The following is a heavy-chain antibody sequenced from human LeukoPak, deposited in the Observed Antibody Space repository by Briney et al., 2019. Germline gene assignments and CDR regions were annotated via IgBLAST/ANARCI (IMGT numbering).Heavy chain of an antibody. CDR2: IYPGDSDT. CDR1: GYSFTSYW. J-gene: IGHJ4*02. V-gene: IGHV5-51*01. Sequence: GESLKISCKGSGYSFTSYWIGWVRQMPGRGLEWMGIIYPGDSDTRYSPSFQGQVTISADKSISTAYLQWSSLKASDTAMYYCAGWVGATSRGLRHWGQGTLVTVSS. CDR3: AGWVGATSRGLRH. D-gene: IGHD1-26*01.